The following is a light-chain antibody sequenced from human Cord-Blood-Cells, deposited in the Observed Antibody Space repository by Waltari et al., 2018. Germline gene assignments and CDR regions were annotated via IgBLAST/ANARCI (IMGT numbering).Light chain of an antibody. CDR1: SSDVGGYNY. CDR2: DVI. Sequence: QSAVTQPASVSGSPGQSITISCTGTSSDVGGYNYVSWYQQHPGKAPKLMIYDVINRPSGVSNRFSGSKSGNTASLTISGLHAEDEADYYCSSYTSSSTVVFGGGTKLTVL. V-gene: IGLV2-14*01. J-gene: IGLJ2*01. CDR3: SSYTSSSTVV.